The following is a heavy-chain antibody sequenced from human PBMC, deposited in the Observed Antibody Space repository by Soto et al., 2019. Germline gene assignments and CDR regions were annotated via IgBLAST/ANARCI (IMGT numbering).Heavy chain of an antibody. CDR2: IIPRFVTP. D-gene: IGHD6-13*01. CDR3: ARGPEYSSSWYFAD. CDR1: GGTFSNHA. Sequence: QVQLVQSGTDVKKPGSSVKVSCKASGGTFSNHAFSWVRQAPGQGLEWMGGIIPRFVTPNYAHQFHGRVTITVDESTSTVYMDLSSLRSEDTALYYCARGPEYSSSWYFADWGQGTLVIVSP. V-gene: IGHV1-69*01. J-gene: IGHJ4*02.